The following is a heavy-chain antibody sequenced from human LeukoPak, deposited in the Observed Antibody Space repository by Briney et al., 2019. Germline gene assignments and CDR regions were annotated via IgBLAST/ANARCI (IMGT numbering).Heavy chain of an antibody. J-gene: IGHJ3*02. V-gene: IGHV4-59*01. CDR2: IYDTGIT. CDR1: GDSISNYY. Sequence: KPSETLSLTCTVSGDSISNYYWAWIRQPPGRGLGWIGHIYDTGITKDNPALKSRLTISLQTSRNRFSLNLSSLTAADTAIYFCARVRNFPDAFDIWGQGRMVTVSS. CDR3: ARVRNFPDAFDI.